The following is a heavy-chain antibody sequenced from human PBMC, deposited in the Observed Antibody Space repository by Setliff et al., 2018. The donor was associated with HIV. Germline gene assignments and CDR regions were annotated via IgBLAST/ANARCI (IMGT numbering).Heavy chain of an antibody. J-gene: IGHJ3*02. CDR3: AAGGVGALPGDAFDI. CDR2: ISHDASTT. D-gene: IGHD2-8*02. Sequence: GESLKISCAASGFLFSTHSVDWVRQAPGKGLEWVSYISHDASTTYYADSVKGRFTISRDNAKNSFYLQMDSLRAEDSAVYYCAAGGVGALPGDAFDIWGQGTMVTVSS. V-gene: IGHV3-48*01. CDR1: GFLFSTHS.